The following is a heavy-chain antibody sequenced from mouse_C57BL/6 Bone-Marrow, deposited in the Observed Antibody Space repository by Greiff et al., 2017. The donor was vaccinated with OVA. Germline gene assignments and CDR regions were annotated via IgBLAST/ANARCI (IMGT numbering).Heavy chain of an antibody. Sequence: VQLQQSGPELVKPGASVKLSCKASGYAFSSSWMNWVKQRPGKGLEWIGRIYPGDGDTNYNGKFKGKATLTADKSSSTAYMQLSRLTSEDSAVYFCARSGYYGSSIYYAMDYWGQGTSVTVSS. J-gene: IGHJ4*01. D-gene: IGHD1-1*01. CDR3: ARSGYYGSSIYYAMDY. CDR1: GYAFSSSW. CDR2: IYPGDGDT. V-gene: IGHV1-82*01.